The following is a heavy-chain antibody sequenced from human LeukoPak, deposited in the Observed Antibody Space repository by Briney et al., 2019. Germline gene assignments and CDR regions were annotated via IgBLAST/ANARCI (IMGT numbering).Heavy chain of an antibody. CDR1: GFTFSSYW. CDR3: ASCLVGNGRVRWFDP. J-gene: IGHJ5*02. Sequence: PGGSLRLSCAASGFTFSSYWMHWVRQAPGKGLVWVSRINSDGSSTSYADPVKGRFTISRDNAKNTLYLQMNSLRAEDTAVYYCASCLVGNGRVRWFDPWGQGTLVTVSS. D-gene: IGHD1-1*01. CDR2: INSDGSST. V-gene: IGHV3-74*01.